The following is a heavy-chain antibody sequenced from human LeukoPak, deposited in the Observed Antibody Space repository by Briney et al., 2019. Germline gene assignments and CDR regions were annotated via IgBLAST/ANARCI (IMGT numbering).Heavy chain of an antibody. CDR2: ISYDGSNK. CDR3: AREGYYDSSSDY. CDR1: GFTFSSYG. V-gene: IGHV3-30*03. Sequence: GRSLRLSCAASGFTFSSYGMHWVRQAPGKGPEWVAVISYDGSNKYYADSVKGRFTISRDNSKNTLYLQMNSLRAEDTAVYYCAREGYYDSSSDYWGQGTLVTVSS. J-gene: IGHJ4*02. D-gene: IGHD3-22*01.